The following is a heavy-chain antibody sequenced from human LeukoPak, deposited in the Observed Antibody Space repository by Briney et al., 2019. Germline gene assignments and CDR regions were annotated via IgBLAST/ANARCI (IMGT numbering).Heavy chain of an antibody. CDR2: ISHSGAT. CDR1: GDPITSANW. J-gene: IGHJ4*02. V-gene: IGHV4-4*02. CDR3: VRGDDYIFDY. D-gene: IGHD4-11*01. Sequence: SETLSLTCAVSGDPITSANWWSWVRQSPGKGLEWIGEISHSGATNHNPSLKSRVTMSLDKSKNQLSLRVNSVTAADAAVYHCVRGDDYIFDYWGQGTLVTVSS.